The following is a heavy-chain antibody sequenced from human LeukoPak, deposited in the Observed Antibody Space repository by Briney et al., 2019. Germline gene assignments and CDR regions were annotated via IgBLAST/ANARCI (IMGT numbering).Heavy chain of an antibody. D-gene: IGHD2-8*01. V-gene: IGHV3-23*01. CDR2: ISDSGDYT. Sequence: EGSLRLSCAGSGFTFSSYAMSWVRQAPGKGLEWVSAISDSGDYTYYADSVKGRFTISRDNSKNTLYLHVNSLRAEDTAVYYCAKDTSIGKYCTSGVCSPFDYWGQGTLVTVSS. CDR3: AKDTSIGKYCTSGVCSPFDY. J-gene: IGHJ4*02. CDR1: GFTFSSYA.